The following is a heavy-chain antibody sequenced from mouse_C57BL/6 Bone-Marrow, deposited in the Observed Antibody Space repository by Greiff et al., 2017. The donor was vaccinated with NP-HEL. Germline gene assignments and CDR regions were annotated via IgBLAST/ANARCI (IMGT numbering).Heavy chain of an antibody. V-gene: IGHV1-81*01. J-gene: IGHJ3*01. CDR3: ARKVYDGYGGAY. CDR2: IYPRSGNT. CDR1: GYTFTSYG. Sequence: QVQLQQSGAELARPGASVKLSCKASGYTFTSYGISWVKQRTGQGLEWIGEIYPRSGNTYYNEKFKGKATLTADKSSSTAYMELRSLTSEDSAVYFCARKVYDGYGGAYWGQGTLVTVSA. D-gene: IGHD2-2*01.